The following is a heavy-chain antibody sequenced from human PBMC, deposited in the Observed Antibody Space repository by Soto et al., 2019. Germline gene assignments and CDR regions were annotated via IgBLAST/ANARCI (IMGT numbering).Heavy chain of an antibody. CDR3: ARCRRGSSKENDY. CDR1: GYTFTTYG. V-gene: IGHV1-18*01. CDR2: INSYNGNT. Sequence: QVQLVQSGAEVKKPGASVKVSYKASGYTFTTYGITWVRQAPGQGLEWMGWINSYNGNTNYSQNLQGRVTMTTDTSTATAYMELRSLRSDDTAVYYCARCRRGSSKENDYWGQGTLVSVSS. J-gene: IGHJ4*02. D-gene: IGHD6-6*01.